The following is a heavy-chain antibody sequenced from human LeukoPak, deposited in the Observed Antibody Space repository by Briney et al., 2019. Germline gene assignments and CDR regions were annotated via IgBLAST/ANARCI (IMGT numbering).Heavy chain of an antibody. CDR2: IYYSGST. D-gene: IGHD6-19*01. V-gene: IGHV4-59*08. CDR3: ARQRSSGSIINP. J-gene: IGHJ5*02. Sequence: SQTLSLTCTVSGGSISSYYWSWIRQPPGKGLEWIGYIYYSGSTNYNPSLKSRVTISVDSSKNQFSLKLSSVTAADTAVYYCARQRSSGSIINPWGQGTLVTVSS. CDR1: GGSISSYY.